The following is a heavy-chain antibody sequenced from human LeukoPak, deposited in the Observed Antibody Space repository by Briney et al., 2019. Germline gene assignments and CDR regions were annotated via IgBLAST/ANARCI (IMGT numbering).Heavy chain of an antibody. CDR3: ARVSDYPKEKFDF. CDR1: GGSFGDYY. Sequence: PSETLSLTCAVYGGSFGDYYWSWLRQTPGEGLQWIGGIKYSGSTDYNPSLKSRVTMSIDTSKNQFSLKLSSVTAADTAVYYCARVSDYPKEKFDFWGQGTLVTVSS. D-gene: IGHD3/OR15-3a*01. CDR2: IKYSGST. J-gene: IGHJ4*02. V-gene: IGHV4-34*01.